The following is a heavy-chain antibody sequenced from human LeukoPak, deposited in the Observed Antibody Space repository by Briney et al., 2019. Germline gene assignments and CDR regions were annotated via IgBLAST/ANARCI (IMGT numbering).Heavy chain of an antibody. J-gene: IGHJ4*02. CDR1: GFTFSSYW. CDR3: ASSKARSYGFR. Sequence: GGSLRLSCAASGFTFSSYWMSWVRQAPGKGLEWVDNIKQDGSEKYYVDSVKGRFTISRDNAKNSLYLQMNSLRAEDTAVYCCASSKARSYGFRWGQGTLVTVSS. CDR2: IKQDGSEK. D-gene: IGHD5-18*01. V-gene: IGHV3-7*01.